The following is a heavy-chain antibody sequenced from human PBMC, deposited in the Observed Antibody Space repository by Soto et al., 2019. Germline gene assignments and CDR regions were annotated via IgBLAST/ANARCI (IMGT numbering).Heavy chain of an antibody. D-gene: IGHD3-22*01. CDR2: IYHSVTT. Sequence: PSETLSLTCAVSGDSISSGYYWAWIRQPPRKGLEWVASIYHSVTTYYNPSLTSRVTISVEKSKNQFSLKVSSVTDADSAVYYCARPDNVGYYPYWGQPNLLTVSS. CDR3: ARPDNVGYYPY. CDR1: GDSISSGYY. J-gene: IGHJ4*02. V-gene: IGHV4-38-2*01.